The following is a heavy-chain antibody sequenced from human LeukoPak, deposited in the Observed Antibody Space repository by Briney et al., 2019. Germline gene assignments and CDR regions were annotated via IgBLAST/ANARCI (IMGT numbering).Heavy chain of an antibody. V-gene: IGHV3-30*03. J-gene: IGHJ4*02. CDR1: GFTFGTYD. CDR2: TLSDGSNK. D-gene: IGHD3-10*01. CDR3: ARDRSDDPLVLLWFGDPGAGWDY. Sequence: PGGALRLSCAASGFTFGTYDMHWVRQAPGKGLEWVAVTLSDGSNKYYADSVKGRFTISRDNSKSTLYLQMNSLRAEDTAVYYCARDRSDDPLVLLWFGDPGAGWDYWGQGTLVTVSS.